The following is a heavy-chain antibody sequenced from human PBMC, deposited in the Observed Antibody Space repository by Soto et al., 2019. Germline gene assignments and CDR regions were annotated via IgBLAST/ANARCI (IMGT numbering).Heavy chain of an antibody. V-gene: IGHV3-74*01. Sequence: GGSLRLSCAASGFTFSSYWIHWVRQSPGKGLVWVSRIKGDETTTNYADSVKGRFTISRDNAKNTVYLQVNSLRAEDTAVYYCARGAFGAYYFDYWGQGALVTVSS. CDR1: GFTFSSYW. D-gene: IGHD3-3*01. CDR2: IKGDETTT. J-gene: IGHJ4*02. CDR3: ARGAFGAYYFDY.